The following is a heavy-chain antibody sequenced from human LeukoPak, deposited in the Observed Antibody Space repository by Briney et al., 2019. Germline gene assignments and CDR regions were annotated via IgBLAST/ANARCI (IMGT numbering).Heavy chain of an antibody. D-gene: IGHD6-13*01. CDR1: GFPFSGFA. Sequence: GGSLRLSCRASGFPFSGFAMSWVRLAPGKGLEWVSGIVGSGGSTLYADSVKGRFTISRENAKNSFYLQMNSLRAGDSAVYYCAGGGQDGLAAAGIDYWGQGILVTVSS. CDR3: AGGGQDGLAAAGIDY. CDR2: IVGSGGST. V-gene: IGHV3-23*01. J-gene: IGHJ4*02.